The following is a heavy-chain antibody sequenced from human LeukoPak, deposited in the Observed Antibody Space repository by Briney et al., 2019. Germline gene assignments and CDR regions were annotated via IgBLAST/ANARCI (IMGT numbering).Heavy chain of an antibody. CDR3: ARDDIRQQLGGDAFDI. CDR2: IYHSGST. J-gene: IGHJ3*02. Sequence: SGTLSLTCAVSGGPISSSNWWSWVRQPPGKGLEGIGEIYHSGSTNYNPSLKSRVTISVDKSKNQFSLKLSSVTAADTAVYYCARDDIRQQLGGDAFDIWGQGTMVTVSS. V-gene: IGHV4-4*02. CDR1: GGPISSSNW. D-gene: IGHD6-13*01.